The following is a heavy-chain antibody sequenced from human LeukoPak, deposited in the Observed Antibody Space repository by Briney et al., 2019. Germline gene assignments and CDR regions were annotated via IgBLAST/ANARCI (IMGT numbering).Heavy chain of an antibody. V-gene: IGHV3-66*02. CDR2: IYSGGST. Sequence: GGSLRLSCAASGFTFSRYWMHWVRQAPGKGLEWVSIIYSGGSTYYADSVKGRFTISRDNSKNTLSLQMNSLRPEDTAVYYCASGRWLQSHWGQGTLVTVSS. J-gene: IGHJ4*02. CDR3: ASGRWLQSH. CDR1: GFTFSRYW. D-gene: IGHD5-24*01.